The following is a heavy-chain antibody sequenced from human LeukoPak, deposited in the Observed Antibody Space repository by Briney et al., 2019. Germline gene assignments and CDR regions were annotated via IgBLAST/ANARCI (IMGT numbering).Heavy chain of an antibody. CDR3: AGRLTQYDCFDP. Sequence: SQTLSLTCAISGDSVSSNSVTWNWIRQSPSRGLEWLGRAYYRSTWYNDYAVSVRGRITVNPDTSKNQFSLHLNSVTPEDTAVYYCAGRLTQYDCFDPWGQGILVTVSS. D-gene: IGHD2-2*01. J-gene: IGHJ5*02. CDR2: AYYRSTWYN. V-gene: IGHV6-1*01. CDR1: GDSVSSNSVT.